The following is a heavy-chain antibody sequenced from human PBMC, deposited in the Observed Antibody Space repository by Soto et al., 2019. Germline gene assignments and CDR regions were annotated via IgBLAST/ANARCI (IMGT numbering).Heavy chain of an antibody. CDR3: ARKAFSSSETYYYYGMDV. Sequence: GESLKISCKGSGYSFTSYWIGWVRQMPGKGLEWMGIIYPGDSDTRYSPSFQGQVTISADKSISTAYLQWSSLKASDTAMYYCARKAFSSSETYYYYGMDVWGQGTTVTVSS. J-gene: IGHJ6*02. CDR1: GYSFTSYW. V-gene: IGHV5-51*01. D-gene: IGHD6-6*01. CDR2: IYPGDSDT.